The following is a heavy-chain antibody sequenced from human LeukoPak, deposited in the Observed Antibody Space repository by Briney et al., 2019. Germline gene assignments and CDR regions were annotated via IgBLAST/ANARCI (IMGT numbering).Heavy chain of an antibody. V-gene: IGHV1-8*01. CDR1: GYTFTSYD. CDR2: MNPISGNT. CDR3: ARVGTFGGVIDY. J-gene: IGHJ4*02. D-gene: IGHD3-16*01. Sequence: ASVKVSCKASGYTFTSYDINWVRQATGQGLEWMGWMNPISGNTGYAQKFQGRVTMTRNTSISTAYMELSSLRSEDAAVYYCARVGTFGGVIDYWGQGTLVTVSS.